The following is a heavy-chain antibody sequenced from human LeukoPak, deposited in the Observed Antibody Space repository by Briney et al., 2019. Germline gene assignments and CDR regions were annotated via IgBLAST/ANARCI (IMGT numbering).Heavy chain of an antibody. D-gene: IGHD6-19*01. CDR3: AREGNQYSGGWYAFDY. CDR2: IIPIFGTA. J-gene: IGHJ4*02. V-gene: IGHV1-69*05. CDR1: GGTFSSYA. Sequence: GASVKVSCKASGGTFSSYAISWVRQAPGQGLEWMGGIIPIFGTANYAQKSQGRVTITTDESTSTAYMELSSLRSEDTAVYYCAREGNQYSGGWYAFDYWGQGTLVTVSS.